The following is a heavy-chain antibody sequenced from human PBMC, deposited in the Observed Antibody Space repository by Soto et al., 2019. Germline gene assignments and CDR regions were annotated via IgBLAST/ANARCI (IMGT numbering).Heavy chain of an antibody. Sequence: SGPTLVNPTQTLTLTCTFSGFSLSTSGMCVSWIRQPPGKALEWLARIDWDDDKYYSTSLKTRLTISKDTSKNQVVLTMTNMDPVDTATYYCARSYYDSSGYYIRRDQYYYYYGMDVWGQGTTVTVSS. CDR1: GFSLSTSGMC. CDR2: IDWDDDK. D-gene: IGHD3-22*01. CDR3: ARSYYDSSGYYIRRDQYYYYYGMDV. V-gene: IGHV2-70*11. J-gene: IGHJ6*02.